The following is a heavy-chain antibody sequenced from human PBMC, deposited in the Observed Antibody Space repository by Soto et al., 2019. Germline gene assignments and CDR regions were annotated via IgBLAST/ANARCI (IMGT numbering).Heavy chain of an antibody. D-gene: IGHD3-9*01. CDR2: IYYSGST. J-gene: IGHJ4*02. CDR3: ARARNFLTGSYKGGFYYFDY. CDR1: GGSISSYY. V-gene: IGHV4-59*01. Sequence: SETLSLTCTVSGGSISSYYWSWIRQPPGKGLEWIGYIYYSGSTNYNPSLKSRVTISLHTSNNQFSLDLNSVTAADTAVYYCARARNFLTGSYKGGFYYFDYWGQGTLVTVSS.